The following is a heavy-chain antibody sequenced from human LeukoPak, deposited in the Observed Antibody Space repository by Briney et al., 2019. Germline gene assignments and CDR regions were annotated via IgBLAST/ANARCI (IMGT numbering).Heavy chain of an antibody. V-gene: IGHV1-2*02. J-gene: IGHJ4*02. Sequence: ASVKVSCKASGYTFTGYYMHWVRQAPGQGLEWMGWINPNSGGTNYAQKFQGRVTMTRDTSISTAYMELSRLRSDDTAVYYCASLTYDGYNFWFFDYWGQGTLVTVSS. CDR1: GYTFTGYY. CDR3: ASLTYDGYNFWFFDY. CDR2: INPNSGGT. D-gene: IGHD5-24*01.